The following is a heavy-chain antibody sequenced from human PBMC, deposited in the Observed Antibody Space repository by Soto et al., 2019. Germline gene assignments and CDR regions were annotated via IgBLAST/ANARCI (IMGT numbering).Heavy chain of an antibody. D-gene: IGHD4-17*01. CDR3: ARDLHGDPYY. J-gene: IGHJ4*02. CDR1: GYIFTNYD. Sequence: ASVKVSCKASGYIFTNYDINWMRQATGQGLEYLGWINPNSGNTGYVQKFQGRVTMTRNTSINTAYMELNSLRSEDTAVYYCARDLHGDPYYWGQGTLVTVSS. V-gene: IGHV1-8*01. CDR2: INPNSGNT.